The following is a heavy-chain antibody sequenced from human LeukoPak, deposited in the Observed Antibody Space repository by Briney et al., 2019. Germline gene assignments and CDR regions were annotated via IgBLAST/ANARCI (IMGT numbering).Heavy chain of an antibody. J-gene: IGHJ5*02. V-gene: IGHV4-4*07. CDR3: ARDTGYSSSWYRVDWFDP. D-gene: IGHD6-13*01. Sequence: SETLSLTCTVSGGSISSYYWSWIRQPAGKGLEWIGRIYTSGSTNYNPSLKSRVTISVDTSKNQFSLKLSSVTAADTAVYYCARDTGYSSSWYRVDWFDPWGQGTLVTVSS. CDR2: IYTSGST. CDR1: GGSISSYY.